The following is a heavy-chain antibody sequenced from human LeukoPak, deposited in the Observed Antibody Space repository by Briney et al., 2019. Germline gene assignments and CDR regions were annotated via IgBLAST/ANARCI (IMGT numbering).Heavy chain of an antibody. J-gene: IGHJ4*02. V-gene: IGHV3-66*01. D-gene: IGHD3-10*01. CDR3: ARDRPGDGYFDY. CDR1: GFTVASND. Sequence: GGSLRLSCAASGFTVASNDMTWVRQTPGKGLGWVSILYSGGNTYYADSVKGRFTISRDNSKNTLYLQMNSLRAEDTAVFYCARDRPGDGYFDYWGQGTLVTVSS. CDR2: LYSGGNT.